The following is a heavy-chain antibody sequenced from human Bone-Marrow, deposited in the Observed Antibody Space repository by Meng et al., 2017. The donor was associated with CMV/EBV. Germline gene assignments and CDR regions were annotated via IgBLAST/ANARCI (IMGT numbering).Heavy chain of an antibody. CDR2: IRSGDNTI. Sequence: GESLKISCGASGFTFSSYSMSWVRQAPGKGLEWISYIRSGDNTIYYADSVKGRFTLSRDNAKNSLSLQMNSLRAEDTALYYCAKGRYSSLYYFDYWGQGTLVTVSS. V-gene: IGHV3-48*04. CDR3: AKGRYSSLYYFDY. CDR1: GFTFSSYS. D-gene: IGHD6-13*01. J-gene: IGHJ4*02.